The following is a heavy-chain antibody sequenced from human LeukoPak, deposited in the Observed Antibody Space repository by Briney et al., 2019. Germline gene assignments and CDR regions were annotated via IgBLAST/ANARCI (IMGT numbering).Heavy chain of an antibody. Sequence: SETLSLTCAVSGYSISSGYYWGWIRQPPGKGLEWIGSIYHSGSTYYNPSLKSRVTISVDTSKNQFSLKLSSVTAADTAVNYCARPTTTVTIYDAFDIWGQGTTVTVSS. CDR2: IYHSGST. CDR3: ARPTTTVTIYDAFDI. CDR1: GYSISSGYY. V-gene: IGHV4-38-2*01. D-gene: IGHD4-17*01. J-gene: IGHJ3*02.